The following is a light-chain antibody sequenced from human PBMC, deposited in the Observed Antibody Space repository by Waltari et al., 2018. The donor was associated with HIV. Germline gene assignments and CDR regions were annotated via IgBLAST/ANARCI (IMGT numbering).Light chain of an antibody. V-gene: IGLV2-11*01. CDR1: SSDVGGYLY. J-gene: IGLJ2*01. Sequence: QSALTQPRSVSGSPGQSVSISCTGTSSDVGGYLYVSWYQQVSGEAPKLIIFDVTKRPSGGPDPFSGSKSGNTASLTISGLQTEDEAYYYCCSFAGNYTSVFGGGTKLTVL. CDR3: CSFAGNYTSV. CDR2: DVT.